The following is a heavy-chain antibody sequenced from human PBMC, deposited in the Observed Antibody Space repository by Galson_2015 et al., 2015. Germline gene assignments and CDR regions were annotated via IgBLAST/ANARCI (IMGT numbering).Heavy chain of an antibody. Sequence: SVKVFCKASGYTFTGYYMHWVRQAPGQGLEWMGWIHPNSGGTNYAQKFQGWVTMTRDTSISTAYMELSRLRSDDTAVYYCARSLRYTIFGVVTLSQANWFDPWGQGTLVTVSS. V-gene: IGHV1-2*04. CDR1: GYTFTGYY. D-gene: IGHD3-3*01. CDR2: IHPNSGGT. CDR3: ARSLRYTIFGVVTLSQANWFDP. J-gene: IGHJ5*02.